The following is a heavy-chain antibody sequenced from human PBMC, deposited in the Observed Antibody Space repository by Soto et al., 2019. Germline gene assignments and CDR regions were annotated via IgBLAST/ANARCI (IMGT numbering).Heavy chain of an antibody. J-gene: IGHJ6*02. V-gene: IGHV4-34*01. D-gene: IGHD4-17*01. CDR1: GGSFSGYY. CDR3: ARGVAGLGYYYYYYGMDV. Sequence: SETLSLTCAVYGGSFSGYYWSWIRQPPGKGLEWIGEINHSGSTNYNPSLKSRVTISVDTSKNQFSLKLSSVTAADTAVYYCARGVAGLGYYYYYYGMDVWGQGNTVT. CDR2: INHSGST.